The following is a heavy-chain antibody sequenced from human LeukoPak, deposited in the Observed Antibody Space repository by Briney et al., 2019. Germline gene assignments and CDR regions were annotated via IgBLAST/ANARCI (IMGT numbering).Heavy chain of an antibody. J-gene: IGHJ4*02. CDR3: AKGAEIDH. CDR2: MTGPADTT. Sequence: GGSLRLSCPASGFNFNNFAMSWVRQAPGKGPEWLSAMTGPADTTYYAESVKGRFIISRDYSKSMVYLQMNSLRVEDTAIYYCAKGAEIDHWGQGTLVTVSS. V-gene: IGHV3-23*01. CDR1: GFNFNNFA.